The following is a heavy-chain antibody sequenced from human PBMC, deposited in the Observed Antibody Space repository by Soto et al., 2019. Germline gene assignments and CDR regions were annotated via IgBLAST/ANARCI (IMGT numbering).Heavy chain of an antibody. Sequence: GGSLRLSCAASGFTFSSYWMHWVRQAPGKGLVWVSRINSDGSSTSYADSVKGRFTISRDNAKNTLYLQMNSLRAEDTAVYYCASVSPDDYYYYGMDVWGQGTTVTVSS. CDR1: GFTFSSYW. J-gene: IGHJ6*02. CDR3: ASVSPDDYYYYGMDV. V-gene: IGHV3-74*01. CDR2: INSDGSST.